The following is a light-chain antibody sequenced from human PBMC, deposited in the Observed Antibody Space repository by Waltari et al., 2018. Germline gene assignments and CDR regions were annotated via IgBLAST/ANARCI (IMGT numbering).Light chain of an antibody. CDR2: GAT. CDR3: QHYHSFPLT. Sequence: DIQMTQSPSSVSASVGDRVTITCRASQGIGDYLAWFTQKPGKPPKALIYGATSLPSGVPSRFSGSVSGKDFTLTISSLQPEDFATYYCQHYHSFPLTFGGGTKVEIK. V-gene: IGKV1-16*01. CDR1: QGIGDY. J-gene: IGKJ4*01.